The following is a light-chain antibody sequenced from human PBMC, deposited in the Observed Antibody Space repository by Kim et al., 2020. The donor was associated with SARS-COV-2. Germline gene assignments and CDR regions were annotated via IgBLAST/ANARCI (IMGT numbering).Light chain of an antibody. CDR2: AAS. CDR3: QRYDDVPRT. CDR1: QVIRNH. V-gene: IGKV1-27*01. J-gene: IGKJ1*01. Sequence: DFQMTQSPSSLSASVGDRVTITCRASQVIRNHLAWYQQKPGKLTKLLIYAASTLHSGVPPRFSGSGSGTDFTLTISSLQPEDVATYYCQRYDDVPRTFGQGTKVDIK.